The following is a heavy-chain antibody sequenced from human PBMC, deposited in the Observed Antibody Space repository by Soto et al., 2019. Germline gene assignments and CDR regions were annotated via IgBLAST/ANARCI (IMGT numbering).Heavy chain of an antibody. J-gene: IGHJ4*02. V-gene: IGHV3-21*01. Sequence: ESGGRLVKPGGSLRLSCAASGFAFGSNSMNWVRQAPGKGLEWVSSISRSSSHIYYADSVRGRFTISRDNAKNAMYLQMNSLRGEDTAVYYCARDRCSGGACYSFDYWGQGTLVTVSS. CDR1: GFAFGSNS. D-gene: IGHD2-15*01. CDR2: ISRSSSHI. CDR3: ARDRCSGGACYSFDY.